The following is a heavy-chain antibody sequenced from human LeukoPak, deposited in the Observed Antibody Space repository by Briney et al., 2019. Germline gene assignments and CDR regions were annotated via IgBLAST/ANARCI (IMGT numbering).Heavy chain of an antibody. D-gene: IGHD6-6*01. V-gene: IGHV3-11*01. CDR1: GFTFSDYY. CDR3: AGEYSSSSSMDV. CDR2: ISSSGNTI. Sequence: PGGSLRLSCAASGFTFSDYYMSWIRQAPGKGLEWVSYISSSGNTIYYPDSVKGRFTLSRDNAKNSLYLQMNSLRAEDTAVYYCAGEYSSSSSMDVWGKGTTVTVSS. J-gene: IGHJ6*03.